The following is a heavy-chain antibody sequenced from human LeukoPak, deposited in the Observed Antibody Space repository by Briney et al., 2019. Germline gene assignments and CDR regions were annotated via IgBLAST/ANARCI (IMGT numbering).Heavy chain of an antibody. CDR1: GFTFSDYY. V-gene: IGHV3-23*01. D-gene: IGHD6-19*01. J-gene: IGHJ4*02. Sequence: GGSLRLSCAASGFTFSDYYMSWIRQAPGKGLEWVSSISGNGHSTYYADSVKGRFTISRDNSKNTLYLQMNSLRAEDTAIYYCAKDSRSSGWYGEFDYWGRGTLVIVSS. CDR2: ISGNGHST. CDR3: AKDSRSSGWYGEFDY.